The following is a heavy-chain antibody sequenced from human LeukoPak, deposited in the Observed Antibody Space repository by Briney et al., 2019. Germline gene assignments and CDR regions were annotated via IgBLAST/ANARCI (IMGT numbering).Heavy chain of an antibody. J-gene: IGHJ4*02. CDR2: IYYSGSI. V-gene: IGHV4-38-2*01. D-gene: IGHD3-22*01. CDR3: ARQRSYYDGSAYYFDY. CDR1: GYSISSGYY. Sequence: SETLSLTCAVSGYSISSGYYWGWIRQPPGKGLEWIGSIYYSGSIYYNPSLKSRVTMSLDTSKNQFSLKLSSVTAADTAVYYCARQRSYYDGSAYYFDYWGQGTLVTVSS.